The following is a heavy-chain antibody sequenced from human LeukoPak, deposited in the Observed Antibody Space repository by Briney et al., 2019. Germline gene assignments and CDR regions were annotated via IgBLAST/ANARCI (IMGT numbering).Heavy chain of an antibody. Sequence: GGSLRLSCAASGFTFSSYGMHWVRQAPGKGLEWVAVIWYDGSNKYYADSAKGRFTISRDNSKNTLYLQMNSLRAEDTAVYYCARGVLNYYDSSGYYGIFDYWGQGTLVTVSS. V-gene: IGHV3-33*01. CDR2: IWYDGSNK. CDR3: ARGVLNYYDSSGYYGIFDY. J-gene: IGHJ4*02. CDR1: GFTFSSYG. D-gene: IGHD3-22*01.